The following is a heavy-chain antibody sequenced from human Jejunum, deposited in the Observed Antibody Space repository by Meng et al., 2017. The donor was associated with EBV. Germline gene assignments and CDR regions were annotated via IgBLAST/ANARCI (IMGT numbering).Heavy chain of an antibody. Sequence: QVQRVRVGAGFEKPGASVKVSCKTSGYPFNNYGIPWVRQAPGQGLEWMGWISTYYGNTDCAQKFQDRLTMTTDTSTSTAYMELRSLRSDDTAVYYCARDLLTLGSDSSSPDFDDWGQGTLVTVSS. CDR2: ISTYYGNT. V-gene: IGHV1-18*01. D-gene: IGHD6-6*01. CDR1: GYPFNNYG. J-gene: IGHJ4*02. CDR3: ARDLLTLGSDSSSPDFDD.